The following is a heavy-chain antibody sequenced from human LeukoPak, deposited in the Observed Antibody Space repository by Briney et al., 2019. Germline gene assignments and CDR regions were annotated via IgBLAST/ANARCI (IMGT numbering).Heavy chain of an antibody. Sequence: GGSLRLSCAASGLTFSSYSMNWVRQAPGKGLEWVSSISSSSSYIYYADSVKGRFTISRDNAKNSLYLQMNSLRAEDTAVYYCARSWGGEDIVVVPADSDYYYYMDVWGKGTTVTVSS. D-gene: IGHD2-2*01. V-gene: IGHV3-21*01. CDR3: ARSWGGEDIVVVPADSDYYYYMDV. J-gene: IGHJ6*03. CDR1: GLTFSSYS. CDR2: ISSSSSYI.